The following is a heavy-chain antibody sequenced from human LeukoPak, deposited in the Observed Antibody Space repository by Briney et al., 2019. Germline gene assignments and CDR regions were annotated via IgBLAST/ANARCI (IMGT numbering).Heavy chain of an antibody. D-gene: IGHD3-22*01. CDR3: ARALGNQDYYDSSGARAFDI. J-gene: IGHJ3*02. CDR1: GGSFSGYY. V-gene: IGHV4-34*01. CDR2: IYYSGST. Sequence: SETLSLTCAVYGGSFSGYYWGWIRQPPGKGLEWIGSIYYSGSTYYNPSLKSRVTISVDTSKNQFSLKLSSVTAADTAVYYCARALGNQDYYDSSGARAFDIWGQGTMVTVSS.